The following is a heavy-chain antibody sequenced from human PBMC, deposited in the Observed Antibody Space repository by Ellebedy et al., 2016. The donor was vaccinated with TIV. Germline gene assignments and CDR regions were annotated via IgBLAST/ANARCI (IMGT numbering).Heavy chain of an antibody. V-gene: IGHV3-11*01. CDR3: ARTYYYDSSGYYLAY. Sequence: PGGSLRLSCAGSGFTFSDYFMSWVSQAPGKGLEWVSYITNTGSTTYYADSVKGRFTVARDNAKNSLFLQMNSLRAEDTAVYYCARTYYYDSSGYYLAYWGQGTLVTVSS. CDR2: ITNTGSTT. J-gene: IGHJ4*02. CDR1: GFTFSDYF. D-gene: IGHD3-22*01.